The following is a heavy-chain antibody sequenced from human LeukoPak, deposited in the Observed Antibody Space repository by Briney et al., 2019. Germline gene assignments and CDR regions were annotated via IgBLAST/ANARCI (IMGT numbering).Heavy chain of an antibody. D-gene: IGHD3-22*01. CDR2: IYYSGST. Sequence: PSETLSLTCTVSGGSISSYYWSRIRQPPGKGLEWIGYIYYSGSTNYNPSLKSRVTISVNTSKNQFSLKLSSVTAADTAVYYCARHYYDSSGYYGMDVWGQGTTVTVSS. CDR1: GGSISSYY. J-gene: IGHJ6*02. CDR3: ARHYYDSSGYYGMDV. V-gene: IGHV4-59*08.